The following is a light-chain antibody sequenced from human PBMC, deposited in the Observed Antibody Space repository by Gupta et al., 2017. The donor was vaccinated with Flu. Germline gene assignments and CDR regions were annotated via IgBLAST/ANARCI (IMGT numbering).Light chain of an antibody. Sequence: KLTCSLSVGHSICGIAWHQIHPENRPLYLMKINIDGSHMKADGIPDRFSGSSSGAKPRLIISGRQSDDEADYYCQTWGTGTLVVFGGGTKLTVL. CDR1: VGHSICG. V-gene: IGLV4-69*01. CDR2: INIDGSH. CDR3: QTWGTGTLVV. J-gene: IGLJ2*01.